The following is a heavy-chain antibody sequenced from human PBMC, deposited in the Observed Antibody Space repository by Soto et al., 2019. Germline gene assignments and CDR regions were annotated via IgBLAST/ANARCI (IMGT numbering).Heavy chain of an antibody. J-gene: IGHJ4*02. V-gene: IGHV4-30-2*01. Sequence: QLQLQESGSGLVKPSQTLSLTCAVSGDSINSGRYSWTWIRQPPGRALEWIGYIYYTGSTYYNPSLRSRVTISVDRSESQFSLNLRSVTAADTAVYYCARAWGRVGYGSGSYRLDYWGQGILVTVSS. CDR3: ARAWGRVGYGSGSYRLDY. D-gene: IGHD3-10*01. CDR2: IYYTGST. CDR1: GDSINSGRYS.